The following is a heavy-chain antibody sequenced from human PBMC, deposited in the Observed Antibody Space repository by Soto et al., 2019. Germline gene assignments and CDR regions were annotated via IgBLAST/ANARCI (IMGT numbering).Heavy chain of an antibody. D-gene: IGHD2-2*02. CDR2: IYYSGST. J-gene: IGHJ5*02. CDR1: GGSISSGDYY. CDR3: ARAPIVVVPAAISWFDP. V-gene: IGHV4-30-4*01. Sequence: QVQLQESGPGLVKPSQTLSLTCTVSGGSISSGDYYWSWIRQPPGKGLEWIGYIYYSGSTYYNPSLKSRVTISVDTSKNQFSLKLSSVTAADTAVYYCARAPIVVVPAAISWFDPWGQGTLVTVSS.